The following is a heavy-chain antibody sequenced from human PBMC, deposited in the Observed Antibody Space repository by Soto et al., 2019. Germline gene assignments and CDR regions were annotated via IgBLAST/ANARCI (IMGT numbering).Heavy chain of an antibody. J-gene: IGHJ6*02. CDR2: IGESGTPT. V-gene: IGHV3-23*01. CDR1: GFTFSSYA. D-gene: IGHD2-2*01. Sequence: GGSLRLSCAASGFTFSSYAMKWVRQAPGKGLEWVSLIGESGTPTYYADSVKGRFTISRDNSGNTLFLEIYSLRAEDTAVYYCARYIPGVRYYGMDVWGQGTTVTVSS. CDR3: ARYIPGVRYYGMDV.